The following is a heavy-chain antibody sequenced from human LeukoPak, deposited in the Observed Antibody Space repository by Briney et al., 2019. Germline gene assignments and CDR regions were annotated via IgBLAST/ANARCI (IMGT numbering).Heavy chain of an antibody. J-gene: IGHJ4*02. CDR2: IYYSGSP. V-gene: IGHV4-39*01. CDR1: GGSISSNSYY. D-gene: IGHD3/OR15-3a*01. CDR3: ARWRTARTGFDY. Sequence: PSETLSLTCTVSGGSISSNSYYWGWIRQPAGKGLEWIGSIYYSGSPYYNPSLKSRVTISVDTSKNQFSLKVISVTAADTAVYYCARWRTARTGFDYWGQGTLVTVSS.